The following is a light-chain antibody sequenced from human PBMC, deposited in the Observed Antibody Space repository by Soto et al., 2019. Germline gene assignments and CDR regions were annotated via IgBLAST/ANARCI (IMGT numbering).Light chain of an antibody. J-gene: IGLJ2*01. Sequence: QSVLTQPPSVSEAPRQRVTISCSGSISNVGNNAVNWYQQLPGKAPKLLIYYDDLLPSGVSDRFSGSKSGTSASLAISGLQSEDEADYYCAAWDDSLNGVVLGGGTKLTVL. CDR1: ISNVGNNA. CDR3: AAWDDSLNGVV. CDR2: YDD. V-gene: IGLV1-36*01.